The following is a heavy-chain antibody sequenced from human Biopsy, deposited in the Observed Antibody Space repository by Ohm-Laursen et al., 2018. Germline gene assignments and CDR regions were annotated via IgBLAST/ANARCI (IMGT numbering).Heavy chain of an antibody. CDR3: ARADPPLFYYGSGSSNWFDP. CDR1: GYTFTSYE. Sequence: ASVKVSCKTSGYTFTSYEINWVRQATGQGLEWMGWMNPDSGNTGYAQNFQGRVTMTRNTSISTAYMELSSLRSEDTAVYFCARADPPLFYYGSGSSNWFDPWGQGTRVTVSS. D-gene: IGHD3-10*01. J-gene: IGHJ5*02. CDR2: MNPDSGNT. V-gene: IGHV1-8*01.